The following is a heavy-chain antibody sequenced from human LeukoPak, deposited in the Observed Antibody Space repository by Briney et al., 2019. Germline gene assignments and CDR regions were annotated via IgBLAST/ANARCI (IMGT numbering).Heavy chain of an antibody. Sequence: GGSLRLSCAASGFTFSSYSMNWVRQAPGKGLEWVSSISSSSSYIYYADSVKGRFTISRDNAKNSLYLQMNSLRAEDTAVYYCASGRFGELSWFDPWGQGTLVTVSS. CDR3: ASGRFGELSWFDP. CDR2: ISSSSSYI. CDR1: GFTFSSYS. V-gene: IGHV3-21*01. D-gene: IGHD3-10*01. J-gene: IGHJ5*02.